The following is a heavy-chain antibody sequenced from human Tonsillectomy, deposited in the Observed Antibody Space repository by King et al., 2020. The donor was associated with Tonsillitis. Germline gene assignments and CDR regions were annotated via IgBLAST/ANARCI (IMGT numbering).Heavy chain of an antibody. Sequence: VQLQESGPGLVKPSETLSLTCTVSGDSISTYYWSWIRQPPGKGLEWIGYIHFIGSTNYNPSLESRVTISVDTSKKQISLTLRPVTAAATAVYYCAGGSRQGWGSGLPFDSWGQGTLVTVSS. CDR3: AGGSRQGWGSGLPFDS. J-gene: IGHJ4*02. CDR1: GDSISTYY. V-gene: IGHV4-59*01. CDR2: IHFIGST. D-gene: IGHD3-16*01.